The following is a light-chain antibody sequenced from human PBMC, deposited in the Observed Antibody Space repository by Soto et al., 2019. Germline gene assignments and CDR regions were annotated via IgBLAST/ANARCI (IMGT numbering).Light chain of an antibody. CDR3: SSFTSRFTFV. Sequence: QSVLTQPASVSGSPGQSIAISCTGTRSDVGAYNYVSWYQQHPGEAPKLMISEVTNRPSGVSDRFSGSKSGNTASLTISGLQAEDEADYYCSSFTSRFTFVFGTGTKVTVL. CDR2: EVT. J-gene: IGLJ1*01. V-gene: IGLV2-14*01. CDR1: RSDVGAYNY.